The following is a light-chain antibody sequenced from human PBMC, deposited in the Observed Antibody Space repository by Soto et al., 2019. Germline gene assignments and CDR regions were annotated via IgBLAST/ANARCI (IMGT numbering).Light chain of an antibody. J-gene: IGLJ1*01. CDR2: GVV. CDR1: KNDIGVYDF. Sequence: QSGLTQPPSASGSPGQTVKIYCTGTKNDIGVYDFVSWYQHHPGTAPRLIIWGVVQRPSVFPYRVSGFMTRYTASLTGSGLQAGDEADEFGKSSAGINTLVCGSGTRLTVL. V-gene: IGLV2-8*01. CDR3: KSSAGINTLV.